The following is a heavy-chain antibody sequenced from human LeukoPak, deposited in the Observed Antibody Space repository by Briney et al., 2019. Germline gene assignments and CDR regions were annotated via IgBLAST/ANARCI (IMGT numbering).Heavy chain of an antibody. CDR3: AGNYGPYYFDY. V-gene: IGHV3-33*01. CDR2: IWYDGSNK. D-gene: IGHD3-10*01. CDR1: GLTFSNYG. J-gene: IGHJ4*02. Sequence: PGRSLRLSCAASGLTFSNYGMHWVRQAPGKGLEWVAVIWYDGSNKYYADSVKGRFTISRDNSKNTLYLQMNGLRAEDTAVYYCAGNYGPYYFDYWGQGTLVTVSS.